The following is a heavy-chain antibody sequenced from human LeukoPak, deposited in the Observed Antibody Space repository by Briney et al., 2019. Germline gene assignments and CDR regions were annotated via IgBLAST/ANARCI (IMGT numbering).Heavy chain of an antibody. CDR3: ARDPGGGVYSNRYYYYGMDV. CDR2: MNPNSGNT. Sequence: ASVKVSCKASGYTFTSYDINWVRQATGQGLEWMGWMNPNSGNTGYAQKFQGRVTMTRNTSISTAYMELSSLRSEDTAVYYCARDPGGGVYSNRYYYYGMDVWGQGTTVTVSS. D-gene: IGHD5/OR15-5a*01. V-gene: IGHV1-8*01. CDR1: GYTFTSYD. J-gene: IGHJ6*02.